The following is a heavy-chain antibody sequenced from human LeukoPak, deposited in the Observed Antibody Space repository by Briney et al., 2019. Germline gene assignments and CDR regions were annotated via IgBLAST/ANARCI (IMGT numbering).Heavy chain of an antibody. V-gene: IGHV3-21*01. CDR3: ARGPQFSGPGWFDP. D-gene: IGHD3-10*01. Sequence: PGGSLRLSCAASGFTSSGYVMTWVRQAPGKVLECVSSITFSSSHIYYADSVKGRFTISRDNTKDSLYLQMNSLRAEDTAIYYCARGPQFSGPGWFDPWGQGTLVTVSS. J-gene: IGHJ5*02. CDR2: ITFSSSHI. CDR1: GFTSSGYV.